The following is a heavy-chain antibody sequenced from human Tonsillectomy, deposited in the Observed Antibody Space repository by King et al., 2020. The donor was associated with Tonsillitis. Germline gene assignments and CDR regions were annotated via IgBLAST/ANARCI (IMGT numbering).Heavy chain of an antibody. V-gene: IGHV3-48*03. J-gene: IGHJ4*02. Sequence: VQLVESGGGLVQPGGSLRLSCAASGFTFSSYEMNWVRQAPGKGLEWVSYISSSGSTIYYADSVKGRFTLSRDNAKNSLYLQMNSLRAEDTAVYYCARGLVRPTSKWGYYFDYWGKGTLVTVSS. D-gene: IGHD7-27*01. CDR3: ARGLVRPTSKWGYYFDY. CDR1: GFTFSSYE. CDR2: ISSSGSTI.